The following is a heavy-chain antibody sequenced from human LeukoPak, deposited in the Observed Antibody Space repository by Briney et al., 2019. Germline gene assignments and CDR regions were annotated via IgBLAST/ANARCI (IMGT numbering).Heavy chain of an antibody. CDR3: ARWGYSSGWYLRGDAFDI. CDR2: IRYDGSNK. V-gene: IGHV3-30*02. Sequence: GGSLRLSCAASGFTFSSYGMHWVRQAPGKGLEWVAFIRYDGSNKYYADSVKGRFTISRDNSKNTLYLQMNSLRAEDTAVYYCARWGYSSGWYLRGDAFDIWGQGTMVTVSS. CDR1: GFTFSSYG. J-gene: IGHJ3*02. D-gene: IGHD6-19*01.